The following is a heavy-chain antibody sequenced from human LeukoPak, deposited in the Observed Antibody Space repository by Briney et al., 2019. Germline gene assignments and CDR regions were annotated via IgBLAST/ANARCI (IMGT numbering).Heavy chain of an antibody. V-gene: IGHV3-7*04. CDR3: ARGDIVVVPAARWGAFDI. Sequence: PGGSLRLSCAASGFTFSSYWMSWVRQAPGKGLEWVANIKQDGSEKYYVDSVKGRFTISRDNAKNSLYLQMNSLRAEDTAVYYCARGDIVVVPAARWGAFDIWGQGTMVTVSS. CDR2: IKQDGSEK. J-gene: IGHJ3*02. D-gene: IGHD2-2*01. CDR1: GFTFSSYW.